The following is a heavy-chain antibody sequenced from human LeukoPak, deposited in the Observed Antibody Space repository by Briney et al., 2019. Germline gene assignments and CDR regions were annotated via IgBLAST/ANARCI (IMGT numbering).Heavy chain of an antibody. V-gene: IGHV3-7*01. Sequence: GGSLRLSCAVSGFSVSGYWMTWVRQAPGKGLEWVANIKQDGSEKNYVDSVKGRSTISRDNAENSLFLQMNSLRVEDTAVYYCAREWQGGIAAAGTRIEGDYWGQGTLVAVSS. CDR3: AREWQGGIAAAGTRIEGDY. CDR1: GFSVSGYW. J-gene: IGHJ4*02. D-gene: IGHD6-13*01. CDR2: IKQDGSEK.